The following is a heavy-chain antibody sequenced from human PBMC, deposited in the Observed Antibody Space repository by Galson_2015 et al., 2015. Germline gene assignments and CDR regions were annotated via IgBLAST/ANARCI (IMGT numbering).Heavy chain of an antibody. D-gene: IGHD4/OR15-4a*01. V-gene: IGHV3-48*03. CDR3: AKGRAPGAFDI. Sequence: SLRLSCAASGFTFSSYEMNWVRQAPGKGLEWVSYISSSGSTIYYADSVKGRFTISRDNSKNTLYLQMNSLRAEDTAVYYCAKGRAPGAFDIWGQGTMVTVSS. CDR1: GFTFSSYE. CDR2: ISSSGSTI. J-gene: IGHJ3*02.